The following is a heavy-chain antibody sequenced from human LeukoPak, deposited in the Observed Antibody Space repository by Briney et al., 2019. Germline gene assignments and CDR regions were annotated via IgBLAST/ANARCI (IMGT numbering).Heavy chain of an antibody. CDR3: ARDPGDY. Sequence: GGSLRLSCAASGFTFSSYVMSWVRQAPGKGPEWVSYISSSSSAIFYADSVKGRFTISRDNAKNSLYLQMNSLRDEDTAVYFCARDPGDYWGQGTLVTVSS. CDR2: ISSSSSAI. V-gene: IGHV3-48*02. CDR1: GFTFSSYV. J-gene: IGHJ4*02. D-gene: IGHD3-10*01.